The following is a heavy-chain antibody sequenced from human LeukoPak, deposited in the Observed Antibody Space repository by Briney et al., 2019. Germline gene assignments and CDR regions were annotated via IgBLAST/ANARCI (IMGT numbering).Heavy chain of an antibody. D-gene: IGHD4-11*01. CDR3: ARRPPVATGYYYYGMDV. V-gene: IGHV4-59*08. Sequence: SETLSLTCTVSGGSISSYYWSWLRQPPGKGLEWIGYIYYSGSTNYNPSLKSRVTISVDTSKNQFSLKLSSVTAADTAVYYCARRPPVATGYYYYGMDVWGQGTTVTVSS. CDR2: IYYSGST. J-gene: IGHJ6*02. CDR1: GGSISSYY.